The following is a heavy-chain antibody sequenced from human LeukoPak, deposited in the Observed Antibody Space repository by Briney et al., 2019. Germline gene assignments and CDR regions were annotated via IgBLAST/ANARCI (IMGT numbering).Heavy chain of an antibody. CDR1: GYSFTSYW. J-gene: IGHJ4*02. CDR2: IDPSDSYT. V-gene: IGHV5-10-1*01. D-gene: IGHD6-19*01. CDR3: VRLTYSSGWHDY. Sequence: GESLRISCKGSGYSFTSYWIIWVRQMPGKGLEWRGRIDPSDSYTNYSPSFEGHVTLSADKSISTAYLQWSSLKASDTAMYYCVRLTYSSGWHDYWGQGTLVTVSS.